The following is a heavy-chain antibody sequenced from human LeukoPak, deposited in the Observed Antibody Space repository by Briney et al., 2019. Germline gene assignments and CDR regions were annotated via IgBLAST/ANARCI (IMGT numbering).Heavy chain of an antibody. CDR3: AKWRCSGGSCQRVFDY. V-gene: IGHV3-23*01. J-gene: IGHJ4*02. D-gene: IGHD2-15*01. CDR1: GFTFSSYG. Sequence: GGTLRLSCEASGFTFSSYGMSWVRQAPGKGLEWVSGISGSGGSTYYADSVKGRFTISRDNSKNTLYLQMNSLRAEDTAVYYCAKWRCSGGSCQRVFDYWGQGTLVTVSS. CDR2: ISGSGGST.